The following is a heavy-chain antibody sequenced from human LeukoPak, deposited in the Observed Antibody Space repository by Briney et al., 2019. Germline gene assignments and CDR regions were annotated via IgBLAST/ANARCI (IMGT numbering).Heavy chain of an antibody. V-gene: IGHV3-21*01. J-gene: IGHJ4*02. D-gene: IGHD2-2*02. CDR1: GFTFSSYS. CDR2: ISSSSSYI. CDR3: ARLGCSSTSCYTGFDY. Sequence: PGGSLRLSCAASGFTFSSYSMNWVRQAPGKGLEWVSSISSSSSYIYYADSVKGRFTISRDNAKNSLYLQMNSLRAEDTAVYYCARLGCSSTSCYTGFDYWGQGTLVTVSS.